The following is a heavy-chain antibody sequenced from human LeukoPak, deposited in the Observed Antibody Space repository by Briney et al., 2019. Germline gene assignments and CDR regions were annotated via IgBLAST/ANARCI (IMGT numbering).Heavy chain of an antibody. CDR3: ARAHGYSYGDDY. D-gene: IGHD5-18*01. J-gene: IGHJ4*02. CDR2: IIPILGKA. V-gene: IGHV1-69*04. CDR1: GGTFTIYA. Sequence: SVTVSFTASGGTFTIYAISWVRQAPGQGLERMGRIIPILGKANYAQKFQGRVTITADKSTSTAYMELSSLRSEDTAVYYCARAHGYSYGDDYWGQGTLVTVSS.